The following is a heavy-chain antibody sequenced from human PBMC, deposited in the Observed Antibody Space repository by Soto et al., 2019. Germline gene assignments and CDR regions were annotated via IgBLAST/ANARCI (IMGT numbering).Heavy chain of an antibody. D-gene: IGHD3-22*01. Sequence: SVKVSCKASGFTFTSSAVQWVRQAREQRLEWIGWIVVGSGNTNYAQKFQERVTITRDMSTSTAYMELSSLRSEDTAVYYCAASRLYYYDSSGLIDPSHIGSDYWG. J-gene: IGHJ4*01. CDR1: GFTFTSSA. CDR2: IVVGSGNT. V-gene: IGHV1-58*01. CDR3: AASRLYYYDSSGLIDPSHIGSDY.